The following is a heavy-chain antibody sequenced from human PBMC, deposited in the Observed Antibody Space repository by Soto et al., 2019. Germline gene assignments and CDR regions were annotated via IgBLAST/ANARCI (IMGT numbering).Heavy chain of an antibody. D-gene: IGHD1-1*01. CDR3: GQRKGSGQRGYWFDT. CDR1: GLTFSMYA. Sequence: GGSLRLSCAASGLTFSMYAMTWVRQAPGKGMEWVSGISGSGGSTYYAESVKGRFTISRDSSKNTPYLQMNNLRAEDTAVYYCGQRKGSGQRGYWFDTGGQGTLV. CDR2: ISGSGGST. V-gene: IGHV3-23*01. J-gene: IGHJ5*02.